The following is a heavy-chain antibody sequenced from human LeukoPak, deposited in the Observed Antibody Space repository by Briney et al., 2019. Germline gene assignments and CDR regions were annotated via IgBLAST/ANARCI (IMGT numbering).Heavy chain of an antibody. CDR1: GGSMNNYY. J-gene: IGHJ6*03. CDR3: ARTTSSTYYYYYMDV. D-gene: IGHD6-13*01. V-gene: IGHV4-59*01. CDR2: IYNGGIT. Sequence: SETLSLTCTVSGGSMNNYYWSWIRQPPGRGLEWIGYIYNGGITNYNPSLKSRVTISVDTSKNQFSLKLSSVTAADTAVYYCARTTSSTYYYYYMDVWGKGTTVTVSS.